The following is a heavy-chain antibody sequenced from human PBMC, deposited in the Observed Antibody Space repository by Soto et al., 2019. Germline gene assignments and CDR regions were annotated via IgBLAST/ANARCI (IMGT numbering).Heavy chain of an antibody. V-gene: IGHV1-18*01. CDR2: ISTYSGDT. D-gene: IGHD5-12*01. CDR1: GYTFFTYD. J-gene: IGHJ5*02. CDR3: ARHHGPTTSENWFDP. Sequence: QVHLVQSGGEVKTPGASVRVSCQASGYTFFTYDITWGRQASGQGLEWMGWISTYSGDTKYAQKFQGRVTITTDTSKTTAYLELRSLRSDDTAVYYCARHHGPTTSENWFDPWGQGTLVTVSS.